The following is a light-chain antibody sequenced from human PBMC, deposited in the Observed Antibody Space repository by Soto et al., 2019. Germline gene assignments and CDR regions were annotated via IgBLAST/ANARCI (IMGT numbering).Light chain of an antibody. J-gene: IGKJ4*01. Sequence: DIVMTQSPDSLAVSLGERATINCKSSRNILYSSNNKNYLAWYQQKPGQPPKLLIYWASTRESGVPDRFSGSGSGTDFTLTISSLQAEDVALYYCQQYYSAPLTFGGGTKVEIK. CDR1: RNILYSSNNKNY. CDR2: WAS. V-gene: IGKV4-1*01. CDR3: QQYYSAPLT.